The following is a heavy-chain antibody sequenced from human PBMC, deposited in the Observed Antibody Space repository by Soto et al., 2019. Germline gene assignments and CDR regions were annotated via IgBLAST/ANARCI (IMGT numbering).Heavy chain of an antibody. Sequence: SETLSLTCTVSGGSISSYYWSWIRQPPGKGLEWIGYIYYSGSTNYNPSLKSRVTISVDTSKNQFSLKLSSVTAADTAVYYCARAVGRGYYYYMDVWGKGTTVTVSS. V-gene: IGHV4-59*01. CDR1: GGSISSYY. D-gene: IGHD1-26*01. CDR3: ARAVGRGYYYYMDV. CDR2: IYYSGST. J-gene: IGHJ6*03.